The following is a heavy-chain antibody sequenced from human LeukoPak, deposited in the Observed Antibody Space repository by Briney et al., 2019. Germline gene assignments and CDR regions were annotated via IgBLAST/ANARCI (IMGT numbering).Heavy chain of an antibody. V-gene: IGHV3-43D*03. CDR1: GVTFDDYA. CDR3: AKGTSSWHEFDY. J-gene: IGHJ4*02. Sequence: GGSLRLSCAASGVTFDDYAMHWVRQAPGKGLEWVSLISWDGGITYYADSVESRFTISRDNSKNSLYLQMKSLRAEETALYYCAKGTSSWHEFDYWGKGNLVPVSS. CDR2: ISWDGGIT. D-gene: IGHD6-13*01.